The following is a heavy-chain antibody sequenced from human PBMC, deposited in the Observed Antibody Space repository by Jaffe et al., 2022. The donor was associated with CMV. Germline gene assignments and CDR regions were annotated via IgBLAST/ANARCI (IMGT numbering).Heavy chain of an antibody. CDR3: ARGVKNYYYYVDV. CDR2: ITWDGGVT. Sequence: EVQLVESGGVVVQPGGSLRLSCAASGFTLEDYTMHWVRQAPGKGLEWVSLITWDGGVTFYADSVKGRFTVSRDNSRNSLSLQMNSLRSEDTALYYCARGVKNYYYYVDVWGTGTTVTVSS. D-gene: IGHD3-22*01. V-gene: IGHV3-43*01. J-gene: IGHJ6*03. CDR1: GFTLEDYT.